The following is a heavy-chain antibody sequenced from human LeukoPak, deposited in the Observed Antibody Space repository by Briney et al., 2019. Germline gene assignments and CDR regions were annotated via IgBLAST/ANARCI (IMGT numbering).Heavy chain of an antibody. D-gene: IGHD1-20*01. CDR2: IKSKADGETI. CDR1: GFTFTNAW. Sequence: NAGGSPRLSCAASGFTFTNAWMNWVRQAPGKGLEWVGRIKSKADGETIDYAAPVKGRFTFSRDDSKNMLYLQMNSLKSEDTAVYYCSTLTSRGLSDSWGQGTLVTVSS. CDR3: STLTSRGLSDS. J-gene: IGHJ4*02. V-gene: IGHV3-15*07.